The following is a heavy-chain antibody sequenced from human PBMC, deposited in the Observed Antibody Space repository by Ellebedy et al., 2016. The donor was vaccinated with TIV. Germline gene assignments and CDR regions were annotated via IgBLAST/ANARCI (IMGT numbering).Heavy chain of an antibody. CDR1: GGSISSYY. D-gene: IGHD4-11*01. Sequence: SETLSLTCTVSGGSISSYYWSWIRQPPGKGLEWIGYIYYSGSTNYNPSLKSRVTMSVDTSKNQFSLKLSSVTAADTAVYYCARAYSNYAAAYWGQGTLVTVSS. V-gene: IGHV4-59*01. CDR2: IYYSGST. CDR3: ARAYSNYAAAY. J-gene: IGHJ4*02.